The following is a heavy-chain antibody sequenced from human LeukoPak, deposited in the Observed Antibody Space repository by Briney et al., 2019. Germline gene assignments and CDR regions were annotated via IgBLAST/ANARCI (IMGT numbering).Heavy chain of an antibody. J-gene: IGHJ4*02. V-gene: IGHV3-23*01. D-gene: IGHD2-21*02. CDR1: GFTFSSYS. CDR2: ISGGGGA. Sequence: GGSLRLSCAASGFTFSSYSMSWVRQAPGKGLEWVSGISGGGGAYYADSVKGRFTISRDNSKNTLYLQVSSLRAEDTGVYYCAKEPPYCGGVCYFLLDYWGQGTLVTVSS. CDR3: AKEPPYCGGVCYFLLDY.